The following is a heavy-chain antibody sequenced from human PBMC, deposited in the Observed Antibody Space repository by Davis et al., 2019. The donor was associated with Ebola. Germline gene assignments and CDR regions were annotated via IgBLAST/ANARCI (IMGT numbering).Heavy chain of an antibody. Sequence: AASVKVSCKASGYTFTRYGMNWMRQAPGQGLEWMGWINTNTGIPTYAQSAQGFTGRFVFSLDTSVSTAYLQISSLKAEDTAVYYCARGGYCSGGSCYLWWFDPWGQGTLVTVSS. D-gene: IGHD2-15*01. CDR3: ARGGYCSGGSCYLWWFDP. J-gene: IGHJ5*02. CDR1: GYTFTRYG. V-gene: IGHV7-4-1*02. CDR2: INTNTGIP.